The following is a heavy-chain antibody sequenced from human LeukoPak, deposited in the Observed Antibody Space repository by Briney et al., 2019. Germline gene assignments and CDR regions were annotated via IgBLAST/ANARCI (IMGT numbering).Heavy chain of an antibody. CDR3: ARVFARGGEISGSYYYY. CDR2: IIPIFGTA. Sequence: SVKVSCKASGGTFSSYAISWVRQAPGQGLEWMGRIIPIFGTANYAQKFQGRVTITTDESASTAYMELSSLRSEDTAIYYCARVFARGGEISGSYYYYWGQGTLVTVSS. D-gene: IGHD1-26*01. CDR1: GGTFSSYA. J-gene: IGHJ4*02. V-gene: IGHV1-69*05.